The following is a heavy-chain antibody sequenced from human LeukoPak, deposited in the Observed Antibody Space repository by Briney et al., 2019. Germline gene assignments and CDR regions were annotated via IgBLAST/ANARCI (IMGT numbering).Heavy chain of an antibody. V-gene: IGHV3-7*03. CDR2: IKQDGSEK. D-gene: IGHD6-19*01. Sequence: GGSLRLSCAASGFTFSSYWMSWVRQAPGKGLEWVANIKQDGSEKYYVDSVKSRFTISRDNAKNSLYLQMNSLRAEDTAVYYCARDRRSSGWYPYYYYYGMDVWGQGTTVTVSS. CDR3: ARDRRSSGWYPYYYYYGMDV. J-gene: IGHJ6*02. CDR1: GFTFSSYW.